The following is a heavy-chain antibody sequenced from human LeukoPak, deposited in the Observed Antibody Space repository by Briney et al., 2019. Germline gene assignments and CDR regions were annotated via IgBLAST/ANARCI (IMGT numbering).Heavy chain of an antibody. CDR2: IYYSGST. D-gene: IGHD3-16*01. V-gene: IGHV4-59*01. Sequence: SETLPLTCTVSGGSISSYYWSWIRQPPGKGLEWIGYIYYSGSTNYNPSLKSRVTIVDTSKEQFSLKVNSVTAADTAVYYCTRGAGWLIDYWGQGILVTVSS. J-gene: IGHJ4*02. CDR3: TRGAGWLIDY. CDR1: GGSISSYY.